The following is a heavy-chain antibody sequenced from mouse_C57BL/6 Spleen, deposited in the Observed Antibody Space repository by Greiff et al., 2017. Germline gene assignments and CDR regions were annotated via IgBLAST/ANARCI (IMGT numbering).Heavy chain of an antibody. V-gene: IGHV1-50*01. Sequence: QVQLQQPGAELVKPGASVKLSCKASGYTFTSYWMQWVKQRPGQGLEWIGEIDPSDSYTNYNQKFKGKATLTVDTSSSTAYMQLSSLTSEDSAVYYCARSGENDGYPFDYWGQGTTLTVSS. CDR2: IDPSDSYT. CDR1: GYTFTSYW. D-gene: IGHD2-3*01. J-gene: IGHJ2*01. CDR3: ARSGENDGYPFDY.